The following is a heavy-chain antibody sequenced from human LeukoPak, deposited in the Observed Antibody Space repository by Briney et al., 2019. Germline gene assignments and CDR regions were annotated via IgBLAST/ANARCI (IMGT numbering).Heavy chain of an antibody. Sequence: ASVKVSCKASGYTFTGYYMHWVRQAPGQGLEWMGWINPNSGGTNYAQKFQGRVTMTRDTSISTAYMELSRLRSDDTAVYYCARLRSEGSGSYYSVWQKPDYYYYYMDVWGKGTTVTVSS. V-gene: IGHV1-2*02. CDR2: INPNSGGT. CDR3: ARLRSEGSGSYYSVWQKPDYYYYYMDV. CDR1: GYTFTGYY. D-gene: IGHD3-10*01. J-gene: IGHJ6*03.